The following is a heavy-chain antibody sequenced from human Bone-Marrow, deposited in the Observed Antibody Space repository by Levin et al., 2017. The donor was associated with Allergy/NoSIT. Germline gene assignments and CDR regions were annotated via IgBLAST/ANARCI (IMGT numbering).Heavy chain of an antibody. V-gene: IGHV4-61*02. Sequence: SETLSLTCTVSRGSISSGSYYWSWIRQPAGKGLEWIGRIYTSGSTNYNPSLKSRVTISVDTSKNQFSLKLSSVTAADTAVYYCAREVLLWFGELFWFDPWGQGTLVTVSS. D-gene: IGHD3-10*01. CDR2: IYTSGST. J-gene: IGHJ5*02. CDR1: RGSISSGSYY. CDR3: AREVLLWFGELFWFDP.